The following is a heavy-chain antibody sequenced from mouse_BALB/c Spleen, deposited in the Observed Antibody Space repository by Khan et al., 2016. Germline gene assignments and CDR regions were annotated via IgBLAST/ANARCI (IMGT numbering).Heavy chain of an antibody. V-gene: IGHV1-77*01. CDR3: ARSYCGYFAMDY. CDR1: GYTFTDYY. CDR2: IFPGSGST. Sequence: QVQLQQSGTELPRPGASVKLSCKASGYTFTDYYLHWVKQRTGQGLEWIGEIFPGSGSTYYNEKFKGKASLTADTSSSTAYMQLSSLTSEDSAVYFCARSYCGYFAMDYWGHGASVTVSS. D-gene: IGHD1-1*01. J-gene: IGHJ4*01.